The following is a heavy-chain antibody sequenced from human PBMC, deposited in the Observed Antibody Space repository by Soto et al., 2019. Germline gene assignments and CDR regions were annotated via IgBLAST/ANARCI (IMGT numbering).Heavy chain of an antibody. J-gene: IGHJ4*02. CDR2: INQDGSEK. CDR1: GFTFSTYW. Sequence: GSLRLSCAASGFTFSTYWMDWVRQTPGKGLEWVANINQDGSEKNYVDSVKGRFTIYRDNAKNSLYLQMSSLTAEDSALYYCSRSLNSWGQGTLVTVSS. V-gene: IGHV3-7*01. CDR3: SRSLNS.